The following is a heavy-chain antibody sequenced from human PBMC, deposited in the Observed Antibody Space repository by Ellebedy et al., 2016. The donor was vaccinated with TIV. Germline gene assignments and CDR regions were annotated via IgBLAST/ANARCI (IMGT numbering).Heavy chain of an antibody. J-gene: IGHJ5*02. Sequence: MPSETLSLTCTVSDSPISRYYWSWIRQPPGKGLEWIGYIYYSGSTNYNPSLKSRVTISVDTSKNQFSLKLNSVTAADTAVYYCASTKNWVKSEGWFDPWGQGTLVIVSS. CDR3: ASTKNWVKSEGWFDP. D-gene: IGHD7-27*01. CDR1: DSPISRYY. CDR2: IYYSGST. V-gene: IGHV4-59*01.